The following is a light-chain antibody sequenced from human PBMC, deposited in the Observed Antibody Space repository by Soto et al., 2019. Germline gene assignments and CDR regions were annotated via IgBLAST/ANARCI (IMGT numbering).Light chain of an antibody. CDR2: GAS. CDR1: QSVSSSY. CDR3: QQYDASPLT. Sequence: ELLFAQSPGTPSLSPGERATLSCRASQSVSSSYLAWYQQKPGQAPRLLIYGASSRATGIPDRFSGSGSGTDFTLTISRLEPEDFALYYCQQYDASPLTFGPGTKVDIK. V-gene: IGKV3-20*01. J-gene: IGKJ3*01.